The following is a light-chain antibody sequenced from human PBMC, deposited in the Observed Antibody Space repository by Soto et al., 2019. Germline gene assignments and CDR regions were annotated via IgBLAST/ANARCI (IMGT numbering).Light chain of an antibody. Sequence: DIQMTQSPYTLSASVGDRVTITCRASQSISSWLAWYQQKPGKAPKLLIYKASSLESGVPSRFSGSGSGTEFSLSSSSLQPEEFATYYCQQYYSPWMLGQGTKVEIK. V-gene: IGKV1-5*03. J-gene: IGKJ1*01. CDR1: QSISSW. CDR2: KAS. CDR3: QQYYSPWM.